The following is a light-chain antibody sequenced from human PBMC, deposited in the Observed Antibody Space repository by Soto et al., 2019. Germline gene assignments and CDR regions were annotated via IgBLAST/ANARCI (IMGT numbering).Light chain of an antibody. V-gene: IGLV2-14*01. CDR1: SSAVGGYKY. J-gene: IGLJ1*01. CDR2: EVS. Sequence: SALTQPASGSGSPGQSITISCTGTSSAVGGYKYVSWYQQHPGKAPKVMIYEVSSRPSGVSNRFSGSKSGNTASLTISGLQAEDESDYFCSSYTSSNTLVFGTGTKLTVL. CDR3: SSYTSSNTLV.